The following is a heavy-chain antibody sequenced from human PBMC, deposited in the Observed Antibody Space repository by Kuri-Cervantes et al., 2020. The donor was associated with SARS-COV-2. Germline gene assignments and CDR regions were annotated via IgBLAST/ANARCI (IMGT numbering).Heavy chain of an antibody. CDR3: ARDPTDIVATSNWFDP. CDR1: GYTFTAYY. Sequence: ASVKVSCKASGYTFTAYYIHWVRQAPGQGLEWMGWINPNNGDTHCAQEFHGRVTMTRDTSIGTAYMELSRLQSDDTAVYYCARDPTDIVATSNWFDPWGQGTLVTVSS. J-gene: IGHJ5*02. V-gene: IGHV1-2*02. CDR2: INPNNGDT. D-gene: IGHD5-12*01.